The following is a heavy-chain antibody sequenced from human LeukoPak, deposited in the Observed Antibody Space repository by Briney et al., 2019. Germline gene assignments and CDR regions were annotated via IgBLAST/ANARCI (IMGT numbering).Heavy chain of an antibody. CDR3: ARIGYSSSSFDY. V-gene: IGHV3-7*01. J-gene: IGHJ4*02. CDR2: IKQDGGEI. Sequence: PGGSLRLSCAASGFRFTNYWMSWVRQAPGKGLEWVANIKQDGGEIDYSDPMKGRFTISRDNTRNSVYLQVDSLRAEDTGVYYCARIGYSSSSFDYWGQGTLVTVSS. D-gene: IGHD6-13*01. CDR1: GFRFTNYW.